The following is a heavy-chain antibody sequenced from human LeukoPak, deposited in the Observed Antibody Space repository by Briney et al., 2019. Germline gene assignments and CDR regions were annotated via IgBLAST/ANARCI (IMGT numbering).Heavy chain of an antibody. D-gene: IGHD6-13*01. CDR1: GFTFSSYA. V-gene: IGHV3-30-3*01. Sequence: PGRSLRLSCAASGFTFSSYAMHWVRQAPGKGLEWVAVISYDGSNKYYADSVKGRFTISRDNSKNTLYLQMNSLRAEDTAVYYCAREQQLVRSFDYWGQGTLVTVSS. CDR2: ISYDGSNK. J-gene: IGHJ4*02. CDR3: AREQQLVRSFDY.